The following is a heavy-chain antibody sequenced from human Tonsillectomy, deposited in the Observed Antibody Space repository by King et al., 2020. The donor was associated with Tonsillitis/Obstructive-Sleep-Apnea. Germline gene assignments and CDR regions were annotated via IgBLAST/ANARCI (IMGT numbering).Heavy chain of an antibody. CDR2: IYYSGNT. V-gene: IGHV4-39*01. CDR3: ARRGELLGWFDL. Sequence: QLQESGPGLVKPSETLSLTCTVSGGSISSSSYYWGWIRQPPGKGLEWIGNIYYSGNTYYNPSLKSRVTISVDTSKNQFSLKLSSVTAADTAVYYCARRGELLGWFDLWGQGTLVTVSS. CDR1: GGSISSSSYY. J-gene: IGHJ5*02. D-gene: IGHD1-26*01.